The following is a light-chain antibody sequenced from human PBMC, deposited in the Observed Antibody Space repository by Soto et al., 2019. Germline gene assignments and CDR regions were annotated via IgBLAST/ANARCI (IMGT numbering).Light chain of an antibody. V-gene: IGKV1-33*01. J-gene: IGKJ4*01. CDR3: QQYDNLPT. CDR1: QDISNY. Sequence: DIQMTQSPSSLSASVGDRVTITCQASQDISNYLNWYQQKAGKAPKLLIYDASKLETGVPSRFSGSGSGTDFSFTISSLQPEDIATYFCQQYDNLPTFGGGTKVDIK. CDR2: DAS.